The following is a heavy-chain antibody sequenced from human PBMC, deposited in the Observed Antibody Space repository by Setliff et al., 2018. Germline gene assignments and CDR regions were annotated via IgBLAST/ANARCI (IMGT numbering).Heavy chain of an antibody. Sequence: ASVKVSCKTSGYAFTDNYIHWVRQAPGQGLEWMGWINPKTGGTNLAQKFQGWVTMTRDTSISTAYMELSRLRSDDTAVYYCARDRDSSGYPYYYGMDVWGQGTTVTVSS. J-gene: IGHJ6*02. V-gene: IGHV1-2*04. CDR2: INPKTGGT. CDR1: GYAFTDNY. D-gene: IGHD3-22*01. CDR3: ARDRDSSGYPYYYGMDV.